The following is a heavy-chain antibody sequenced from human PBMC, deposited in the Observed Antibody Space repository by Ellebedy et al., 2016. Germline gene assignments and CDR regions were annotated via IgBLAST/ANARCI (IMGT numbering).Heavy chain of an antibody. D-gene: IGHD2-2*01. J-gene: IGHJ5*02. Sequence: SETLSLXXTVSGGSIGSYYWSWIRQPPGKGLEWIGYIHHSGRANYNPSLRSRVTTSLHTSKNQFSLQVTSVTAADTAVYYCARGPSSNPWGQGTLVTVSS. CDR3: ARGPSSNP. V-gene: IGHV4-59*13. CDR2: IHHSGRA. CDR1: GGSIGSYY.